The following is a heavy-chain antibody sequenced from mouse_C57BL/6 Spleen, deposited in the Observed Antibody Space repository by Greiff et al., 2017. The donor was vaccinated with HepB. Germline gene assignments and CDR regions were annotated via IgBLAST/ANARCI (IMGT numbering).Heavy chain of an antibody. J-gene: IGHJ2*01. D-gene: IGHD2-2*01. Sequence: EVHLVESGGGLVKPGGSLKLSCAASGFTFNDYEMHWVRQAPEKGLEWVAYISSGSSTIYYADTVKGRFTISGDTSKNTLFLQMTSLRSEDTAMYYCARDGYDEGRPFDYWGQGTTLTVSS. CDR2: ISSGSSTI. V-gene: IGHV5-17*01. CDR3: ARDGYDEGRPFDY. CDR1: GFTFNDYE.